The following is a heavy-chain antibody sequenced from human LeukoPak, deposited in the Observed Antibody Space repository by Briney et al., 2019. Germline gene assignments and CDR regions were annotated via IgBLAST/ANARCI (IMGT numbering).Heavy chain of an antibody. CDR3: ARVSLRIAAREGFDY. J-gene: IGHJ4*02. V-gene: IGHV4-59*01. CDR1: GDSISSFY. CDR2: IYHNGIT. Sequence: SETLSLTCTVPGDSISSFYWSWIRQPPGKGLEWIGYIYHNGITNYNPFLKSRVTISIDTSKTQFSLNVSSVTAADTAVYYCARVSLRIAAREGFDYWGQGTLVTVSS. D-gene: IGHD6-6*01.